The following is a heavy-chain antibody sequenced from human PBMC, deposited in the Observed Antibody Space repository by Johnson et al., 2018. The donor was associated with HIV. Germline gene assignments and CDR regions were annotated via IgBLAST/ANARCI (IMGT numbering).Heavy chain of an antibody. Sequence: VQLVESGGGVVQPGRSLRLSCAASGFTFSSYTMHWVRQAPGQGLEWVSLISWDGGSTYYADSVKSRFTISRDNSKNSLYLQMNSLRTEDTALYYCAKGAVAGINDAFDIWGQGTMVTVSS. CDR3: AKGAVAGINDAFDI. J-gene: IGHJ3*02. V-gene: IGHV3-43*01. CDR1: GFTFSSYT. CDR2: ISWDGGST. D-gene: IGHD6-19*01.